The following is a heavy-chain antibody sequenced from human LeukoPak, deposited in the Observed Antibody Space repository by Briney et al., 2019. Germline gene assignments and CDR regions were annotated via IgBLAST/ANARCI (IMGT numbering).Heavy chain of an antibody. Sequence: SETLSLTCTISGGSISSYYWSWIRQPAVEGLEWIGRIYTSGSTNYNPSLKSRVTMSVDTSKNQFSLKLSSVTAADTAVYYCARGPIDGSYYYYGMVVWGQGTTVTVSS. V-gene: IGHV4-4*07. D-gene: IGHD2-15*01. J-gene: IGHJ6*02. CDR1: GGSISSYY. CDR2: IYTSGST. CDR3: ARGPIDGSYYYYGMVV.